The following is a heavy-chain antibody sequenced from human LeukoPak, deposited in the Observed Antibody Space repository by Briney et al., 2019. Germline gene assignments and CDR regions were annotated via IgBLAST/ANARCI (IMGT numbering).Heavy chain of an antibody. Sequence: SETLSLTCTVSGVSISSYYWSWIRQPPGKGLEWIGYIYTSGSTNYNPSPKSRVTISVDTSKNQFSLKLSSVAAADTAVYYCVRQVVVVPAATYYMDVWGKGTTVTVSS. CDR1: GVSISSYY. J-gene: IGHJ6*03. CDR2: IYTSGST. V-gene: IGHV4-4*09. D-gene: IGHD2-2*01. CDR3: VRQVVVVPAATYYMDV.